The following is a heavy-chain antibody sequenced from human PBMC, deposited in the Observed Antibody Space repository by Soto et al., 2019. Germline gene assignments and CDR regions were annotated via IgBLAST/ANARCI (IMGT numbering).Heavy chain of an antibody. CDR3: AREGVSSSWYNYYAMDV. D-gene: IGHD6-13*01. CDR2: IYYSGST. CDR1: GGSISSYY. Sequence: QVQLQESGPGLVKPSETLSLTCTVSGGSISSYYWSWIRQPPGKGLEWIGYIYYSGSTNYNPSLKSLATISVDTSKNQFSLELSSVTAADTAVYYCAREGVSSSWYNYYAMDVWGQGTTVTVSS. J-gene: IGHJ6*02. V-gene: IGHV4-59*01.